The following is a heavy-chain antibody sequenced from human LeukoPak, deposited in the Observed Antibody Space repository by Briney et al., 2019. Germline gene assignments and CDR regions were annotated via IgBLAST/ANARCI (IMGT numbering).Heavy chain of an antibody. CDR1: GFAFSSHS. J-gene: IGHJ6*03. V-gene: IGHV3-48*01. Sequence: PGGSLRLSCAASGFAFSSHSMNWVRQAPGKGLEWVSYISSNSGVIYSADSVKGRFTISRDNAKNSLYLQMNSLRGDDTAVYYCARGGGYSSGYKRDYYYYMDVWGEGTTVTVSS. CDR3: ARGGGYSSGYKRDYYYYMDV. CDR2: ISSNSGVI. D-gene: IGHD5-18*01.